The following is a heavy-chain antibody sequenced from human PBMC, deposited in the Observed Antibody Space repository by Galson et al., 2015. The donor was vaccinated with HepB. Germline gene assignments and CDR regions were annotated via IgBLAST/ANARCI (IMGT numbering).Heavy chain of an antibody. D-gene: IGHD6-13*01. CDR2: ISAYNGNT. Sequence: SVKVSCKASGYSFTSRGISWVRQAPGQGLEWMGWISAYNGNTNYAQKLQGRVTMTTDTSTSTAYMELRSLRSDDTAVYYCARDRASAAGYYYYGMDVWGQGTTVTVSS. J-gene: IGHJ6*02. CDR1: GYSFTSRG. CDR3: ARDRASAAGYYYYGMDV. V-gene: IGHV1-18*01.